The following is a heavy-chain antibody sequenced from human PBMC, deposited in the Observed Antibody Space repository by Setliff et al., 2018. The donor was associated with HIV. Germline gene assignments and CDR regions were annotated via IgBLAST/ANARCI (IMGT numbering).Heavy chain of an antibody. D-gene: IGHD3-22*01. CDR3: ARGQQIVNWFDP. V-gene: IGHV4-39*07. CDR2: MNHSGST. J-gene: IGHJ5*02. Sequence: PSETLPLTCTVSSGSISSSSYSWSWIRQPPGKGLEWIGEMNHSGSTNYNPSLKSRVTISVDASKKQFSLKLSSVTAADTAVYYCARGQQIVNWFDPWGQGTLVTVSS. CDR1: SGSISSSSYS.